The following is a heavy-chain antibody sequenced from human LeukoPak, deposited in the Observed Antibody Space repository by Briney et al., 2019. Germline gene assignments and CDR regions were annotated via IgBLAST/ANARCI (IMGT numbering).Heavy chain of an antibody. CDR3: ARTPGIVAAYNWFDP. CDR1: GYTFTSYG. D-gene: IGHD6-6*01. V-gene: IGHV1-18*01. J-gene: IGHJ5*02. CDR2: ISAYNGNT. Sequence: ASAKVSCKASGYTFTSYGISWVRQAPGQGLEWMGGISAYNGNTNYAQKLQGRVTMTTDTSTSTVYMELSSLRSEDTAVYYCARTPGIVAAYNWFDPWGQGTLVTVSS.